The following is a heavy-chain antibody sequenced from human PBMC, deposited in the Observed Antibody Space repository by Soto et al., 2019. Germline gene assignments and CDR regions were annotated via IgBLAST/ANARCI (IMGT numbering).Heavy chain of an antibody. CDR1: GFTFSSYG. Sequence: QVQLVESGGGVVQPGRSLRLSCAASGFTFSSYGMHWVRQAPGKGLEWVAVISYDGSKKYYADSVKGRFTISRDNSKNTLYLQMNSLRAEDTAVYYCAKDKRFGWDDSSGPLDYWGQGTLVTVSS. V-gene: IGHV3-30*18. CDR3: AKDKRFGWDDSSGPLDY. J-gene: IGHJ4*02. D-gene: IGHD3-22*01. CDR2: ISYDGSKK.